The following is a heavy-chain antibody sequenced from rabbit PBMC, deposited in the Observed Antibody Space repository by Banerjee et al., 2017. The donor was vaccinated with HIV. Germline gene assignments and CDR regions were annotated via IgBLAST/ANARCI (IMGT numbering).Heavy chain of an antibody. CDR3: ARAVTYSYYFNL. D-gene: IGHD4-1*01. J-gene: IGHJ4*01. CDR2: IYTSSGTT. CDR1: GIDFSSSFW. V-gene: IGHV1S43*01. Sequence: QEQLVESGGGLVTLGGSLKLTCKASGIDFSSSFWISWVRQAPGKGLELIACIYTSSGTTWYASWVNGRFTISRSTSLNTVDLKMTSLTAADTATYFCARAVTYSYYFNLWGQGTLVTVS.